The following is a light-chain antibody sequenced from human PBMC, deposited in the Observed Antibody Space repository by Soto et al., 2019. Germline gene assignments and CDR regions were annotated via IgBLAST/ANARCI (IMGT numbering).Light chain of an antibody. J-gene: IGKJ4*01. CDR3: QQYYSSPPT. CDR1: QTVSSNY. Sequence: EIVLTQSPGTVSLSPGETATLSCRASQTVSSNYLAWYQQKPGQAPRLLIYGTTSRATGVPDRFSGGGSGTAFTLTISRLEPEDFAVYNCQQYYSSPPTFGGGTKVKIK. CDR2: GTT. V-gene: IGKV3-20*01.